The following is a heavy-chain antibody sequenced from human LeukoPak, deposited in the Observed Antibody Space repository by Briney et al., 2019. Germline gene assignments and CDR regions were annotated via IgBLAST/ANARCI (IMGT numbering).Heavy chain of an antibody. CDR1: GFTFSSYA. CDR2: ISDSGDYT. V-gene: IGHV3-23*01. D-gene: IGHD2-15*01. CDR3: ARDRPTGASRVFVVQ. Sequence: GGSLRLSCAGSGFTFSSYAMSWVRQAPGQGLEWVSVISDSGDYTSYADSARGRFTISRDNTKNSLYLLMNNLRAEDTAIYYCARDRPTGASRVFVVQWGQGTPVTVSS. J-gene: IGHJ4*02.